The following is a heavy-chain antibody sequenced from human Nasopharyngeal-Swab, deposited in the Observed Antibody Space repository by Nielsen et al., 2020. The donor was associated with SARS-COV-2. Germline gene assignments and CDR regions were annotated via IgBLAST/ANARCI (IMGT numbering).Heavy chain of an antibody. CDR3: ARDVVVVAAFYYYCYGMDV. Sequence: GESLKISCAASGFTFSSYGMHWVRQAPGKGLEWVAVIWYDGSNKYYADSVKGRFTISRDNSKNTLYLQMNSLRAEDTAVYYCARDVVVVAAFYYYCYGMDVWGQGTTVTVSS. V-gene: IGHV3-33*01. CDR1: GFTFSSYG. D-gene: IGHD2-15*01. CDR2: IWYDGSNK. J-gene: IGHJ6*02.